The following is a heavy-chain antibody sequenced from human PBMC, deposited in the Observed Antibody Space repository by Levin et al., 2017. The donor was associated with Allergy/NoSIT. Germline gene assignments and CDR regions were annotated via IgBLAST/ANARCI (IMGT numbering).Heavy chain of an antibody. CDR1: GGSISSSSHY. CDR2: IYYSGST. CDR3: ARPGGYYDIFSWFDP. Sequence: PSETLSLTCTVSGGSISSSSHYWGWIRQPPGKGLEWIGSIYYSGSTYYNPSLKSRVTISVDTSKNQFSLKLSSVTAADTAVYYCARPGGYYDIFSWFDPWGQGTLVTVSS. V-gene: IGHV4-39*01. D-gene: IGHD3-9*01. J-gene: IGHJ5*02.